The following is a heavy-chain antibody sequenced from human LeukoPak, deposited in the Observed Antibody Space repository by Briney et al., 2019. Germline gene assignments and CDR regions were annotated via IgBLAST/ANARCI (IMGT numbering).Heavy chain of an antibody. CDR2: ISGYNGNT. Sequence: GASVKVSCQASGYTFTSCGISWVRQAPGQGLEWMGWISGYNGNTKYAQKLQGRVTMTTDTSTSTANMELRSLRSDDPAVYYCARVGAATPAPPDYWGQGTLVTVSS. D-gene: IGHD1-26*01. J-gene: IGHJ4*02. CDR3: ARVGAATPAPPDY. CDR1: GYTFTSCG. V-gene: IGHV1-18*01.